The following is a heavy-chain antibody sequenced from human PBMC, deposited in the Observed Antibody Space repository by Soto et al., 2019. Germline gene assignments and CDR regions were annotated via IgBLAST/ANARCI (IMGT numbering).Heavy chain of an antibody. V-gene: IGHV3-30*03. CDR2: ISYDETNK. Sequence: QVQLVESGGGVVQPGRSLRLSCAASGFTFSRYVMYWVRQAPGKGLEWVALISYDETNKYYADSVKGRFTISRDNSKNTLYLQLNSLRAEDTAVYYCTGYYDYFEYWGQGTLITVSS. CDR3: TGYYDYFEY. D-gene: IGHD1-26*01. J-gene: IGHJ4*02. CDR1: GFTFSRYV.